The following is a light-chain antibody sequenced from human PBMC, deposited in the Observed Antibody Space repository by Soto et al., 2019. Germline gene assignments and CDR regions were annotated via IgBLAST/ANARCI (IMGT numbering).Light chain of an antibody. CDR1: RSVTDY. V-gene: IGKV3D-15*01. CDR3: QQYNNWPIT. CDR2: DAS. J-gene: IGKJ5*01. Sequence: EIVLTQSPCTLSLSPGERATLSCRASRSVTDYLAWYQQKPGQAPRLLIYDASNRATGIPARFSGGGSGTEFTLTISSLQSADFAVYYCQQYNNWPITFGQGTRLEIK.